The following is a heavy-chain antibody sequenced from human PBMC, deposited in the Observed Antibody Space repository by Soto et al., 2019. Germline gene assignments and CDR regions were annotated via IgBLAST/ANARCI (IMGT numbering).Heavy chain of an antibody. V-gene: IGHV3-30*18. Sequence: GGSLRLSCAASGFTFSSYGMHWVRQAPGKGLEWVAVISYDGSNKYYADSVKGRFTISRDNSKSTLYLQMNSLRAEDTAVYYCAKGLGYCSSTSCNLDYWGQGTLVTVSS. CDR1: GFTFSSYG. J-gene: IGHJ4*02. D-gene: IGHD2-2*01. CDR3: AKGLGYCSSTSCNLDY. CDR2: ISYDGSNK.